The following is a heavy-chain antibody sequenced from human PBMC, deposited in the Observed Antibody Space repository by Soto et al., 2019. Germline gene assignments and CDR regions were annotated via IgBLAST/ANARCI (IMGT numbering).Heavy chain of an antibody. CDR2: VYYSGST. CDR1: GVSISSSY. D-gene: IGHD3-22*01. V-gene: IGHV4-59*01. CDR3: VRGYYDTSGQSNTFDI. Sequence: LSLTCTVSGVSISSSYWSWIRQSPGKGLEWIGYVYYSGSTNYNPSLKSRVTISVDTSKNQFSLKLSSVTAADTAVYYCVRGYYDTSGQSNTFDIWGQGTMVTVSS. J-gene: IGHJ3*02.